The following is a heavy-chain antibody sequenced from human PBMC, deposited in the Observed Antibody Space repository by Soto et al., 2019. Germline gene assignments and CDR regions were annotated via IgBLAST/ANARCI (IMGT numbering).Heavy chain of an antibody. CDR3: ARNFGPAAGYDY. V-gene: IGHV2-70*01. Sequence: SGPTLVNPTQTLTLTCTFSGFSLGTSGMCVSWIRQPPGKTLEWLALIDWDDDKYYSTSLKTRLTISKDTSKNQVVLTMTNMDPVDTATYYCARNFGPAAGYDYWGQGTLVTVSS. CDR2: IDWDDDK. J-gene: IGHJ4*02. CDR1: GFSLGTSGMC. D-gene: IGHD6-13*01.